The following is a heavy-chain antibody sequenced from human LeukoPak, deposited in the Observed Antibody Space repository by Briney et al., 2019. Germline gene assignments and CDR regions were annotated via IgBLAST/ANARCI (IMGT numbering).Heavy chain of an antibody. CDR2: IYYSGST. J-gene: IGHJ4*02. CDR3: ARQTVDTAMVTDY. V-gene: IGHV4-59*08. Sequence: PSETLSLTCTVSGGSISGYYWSWIRQPPGKGLEWIGYIYYSGSTNYNPSLKSRVTISVDTSKNQFSLKLSSVTAADTAVYYCARQTVDTAMVTDYWGQGTLVTVSS. CDR1: GGSISGYY. D-gene: IGHD5-18*01.